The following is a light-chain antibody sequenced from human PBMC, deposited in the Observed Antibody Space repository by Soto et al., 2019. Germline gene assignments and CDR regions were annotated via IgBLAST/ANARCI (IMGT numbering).Light chain of an antibody. CDR2: GAS. CDR1: QTVTSSY. J-gene: IGKJ1*01. Sequence: EIVMTQSPATLSLSPGERATLSCRASQTVTSSYISWHQQKPGQAPRLLIYGASTRATGIPARFSGSGSGTDFTLTINSLQPEDFAVYYCQQDYNLPWTFGQGTKVEI. CDR3: QQDYNLPWT. V-gene: IGKV3D-7*01.